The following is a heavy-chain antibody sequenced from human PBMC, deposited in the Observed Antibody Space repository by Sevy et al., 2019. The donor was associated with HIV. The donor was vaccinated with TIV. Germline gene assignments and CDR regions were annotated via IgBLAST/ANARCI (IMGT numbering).Heavy chain of an antibody. CDR1: GFTFSSYS. CDR3: ARHGEHSSGWYVSYGMDV. V-gene: IGHV3-21*01. CDR2: ISSSSSYI. D-gene: IGHD6-19*01. Sequence: GGSLRLSCAASGFTFSSYSMNWVRQAPGKGPEWVSFISSSSSYIYYADSVKGRFTISRDNAKNSLYLQMNSLRAEDTAVYYCARHGEHSSGWYVSYGMDVWGQGTTVTVSS. J-gene: IGHJ6*02.